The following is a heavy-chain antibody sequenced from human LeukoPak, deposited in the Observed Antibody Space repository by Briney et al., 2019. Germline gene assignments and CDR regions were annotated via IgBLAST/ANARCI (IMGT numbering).Heavy chain of an antibody. J-gene: IGHJ4*02. CDR1: GFTFSSYG. CDR3: AKDREAAYCSSTSCYREDFDY. D-gene: IGHD2-2*02. CDR2: IRYDGSNK. V-gene: IGHV3-30*02. Sequence: GRSLRLSCAASGFTFSSYGMHWVRQAPGKGLEWVTFIRYDGSNKYYADSVKGRFTISRDNSKNTLYLQMNSLRADDTAVYYCAKDREAAYCSSTSCYREDFDYWGQGTLVTVSS.